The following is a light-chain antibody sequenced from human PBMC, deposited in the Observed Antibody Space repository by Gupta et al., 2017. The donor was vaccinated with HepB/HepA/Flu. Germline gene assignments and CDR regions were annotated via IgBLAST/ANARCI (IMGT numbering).Light chain of an antibody. CDR1: QSVRSSY. CDR3: QQEGSSPRT. CDR2: GAS. V-gene: IGKV3-20*01. Sequence: EIVLTQSPGTLSLSPGERATLSCRASQSVRSSYLAWYQQKPGQAPRLLIYGASSRATGIPDSFSGSGSGTDFTLTISRLEPEDFAVYYCQQEGSSPRTFGQGTKVEIK. J-gene: IGKJ1*01.